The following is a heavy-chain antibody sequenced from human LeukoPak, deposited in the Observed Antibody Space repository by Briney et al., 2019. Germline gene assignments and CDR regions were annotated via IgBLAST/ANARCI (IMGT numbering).Heavy chain of an antibody. CDR3: ARQEGYFDTSGFFHY. D-gene: IGHD3-22*01. CDR1: GGSISSSTNH. V-gene: IGHV4-39*01. Sequence: NTSETLSLACTVSGGSISSSTNHWGWIRQPPGKGLEWIGSIYYSGGSTYYNPSLESRVTISVDMSKSQFSLKLSSVTAADTAVYYCARQEGYFDTSGFFHYWGQGTLVTVSS. J-gene: IGHJ4*02. CDR2: IYYSGGST.